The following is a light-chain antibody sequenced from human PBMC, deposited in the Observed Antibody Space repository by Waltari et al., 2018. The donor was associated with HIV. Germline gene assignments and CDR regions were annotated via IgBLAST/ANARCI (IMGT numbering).Light chain of an antibody. CDR2: DVT. CDR3: ASHAGSKDV. CDR1: SSDIGAYNY. V-gene: IGLV2-8*01. Sequence: QSALTQPPSASGSPGQSVTISCTGTSSDIGAYNYVSWFQQHPGKAPNLMIYDVTKRPSGVPDRFSGSKSVNTASLTVSGLQAEDEADYYCASHAGSKDVFGGGTRLTVL. J-gene: IGLJ2*01.